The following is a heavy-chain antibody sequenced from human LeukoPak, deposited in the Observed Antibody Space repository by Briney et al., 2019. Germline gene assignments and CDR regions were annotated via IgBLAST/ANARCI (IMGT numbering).Heavy chain of an antibody. CDR1: GGSISSYY. CDR2: IYTSGST. D-gene: IGHD6-6*01. CDR3: ARVPSPTVIATLSYFDY. V-gene: IGHV4-4*07. Sequence: SETLSLTCTVSGGSISSYYWSWIRQPAGKGLEWIGRIYTSGSTNYNPSLKSRVTMSVDTSKNQFSLKLSSVTAADTAVYYCARVPSPTVIATLSYFDYWGQGTLVTVSS. J-gene: IGHJ4*02.